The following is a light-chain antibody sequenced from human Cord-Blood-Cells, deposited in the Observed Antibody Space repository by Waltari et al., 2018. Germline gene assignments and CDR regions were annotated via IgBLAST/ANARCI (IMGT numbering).Light chain of an antibody. V-gene: IGKV2-28*01. CDR3: MQALQTPYT. Sequence: DIVMTKSPLSLPVTPGAPASIPCRSSQSLLHSNGYNYLDWYLQKPGQSPQLLIYLGSNRASGVPDRFSGSGSGTDFTLKISRVEAEDVGVYYCMQALQTPYTFGQGTKLEIK. CDR1: QSLLHSNGYNY. J-gene: IGKJ2*01. CDR2: LGS.